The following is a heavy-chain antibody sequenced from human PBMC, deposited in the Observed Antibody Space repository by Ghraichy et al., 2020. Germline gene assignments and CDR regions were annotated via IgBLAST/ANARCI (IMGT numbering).Heavy chain of an antibody. CDR3: ARALEYYYDPGVPTGAKFDP. Sequence: SETLSLTCTVSGGSISSYYWSWIRQPPGKGLEWIGYIYYSGSTNYNPSLKSRVTISVDTSKNQFSLKLSSVTAADTAVYYCARALEYYYDPGVPTGAKFDPWGQGTLVTVSS. CDR1: GGSISSYY. CDR2: IYYSGST. D-gene: IGHD3-10*02. V-gene: IGHV4-59*01. J-gene: IGHJ5*02.